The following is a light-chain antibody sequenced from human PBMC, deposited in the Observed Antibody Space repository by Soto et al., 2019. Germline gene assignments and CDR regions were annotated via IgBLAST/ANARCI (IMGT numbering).Light chain of an antibody. Sequence: DTQMTQSPSPLSAPVGDRVTITCRASQSITNYLNWYPQKPWKAPKLLIYAASSLQSGVPSRFSGRGSGTDYTLTISSLQPEDFATYYCQQSYSNPITFGQGTRLEIK. V-gene: IGKV1-39*01. CDR2: AAS. J-gene: IGKJ5*01. CDR3: QQSYSNPIT. CDR1: QSITNY.